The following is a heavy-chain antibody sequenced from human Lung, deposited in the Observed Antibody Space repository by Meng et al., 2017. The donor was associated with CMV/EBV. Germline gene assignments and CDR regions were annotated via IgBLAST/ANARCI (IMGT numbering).Heavy chain of an antibody. CDR3: AKSHPVGVQGAVGILDY. CDR1: GFTFSSHA. CDR2: ISYDGSNK. J-gene: IGHJ4*02. Sequence: GESXKISXAGSGFTFSSHAMHWVRQVPGKGLAWVAFISYDGSNKYLAGSVKGRFTISRDNSKHKIYLQMNSLRAEDTAVYYCAKSHPVGVQGAVGILDYWGQGTXVTVSS. D-gene: IGHD2-2*01. V-gene: IGHV3-30*02.